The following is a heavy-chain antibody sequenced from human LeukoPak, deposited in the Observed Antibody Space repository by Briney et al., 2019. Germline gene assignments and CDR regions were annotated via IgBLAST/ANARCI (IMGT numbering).Heavy chain of an antibody. Sequence: SETLSLTCTVSGYSISSGYYWGLIRQPPGKGLEWIGTVHHSGRAYYNPSLKSRVTISLDASKNHFSLTLTSVTAADTAVYYCVRDAYSTGWSDGFDMWGQGTMVTVSS. J-gene: IGHJ3*02. CDR2: VHHSGRA. V-gene: IGHV4-38-2*02. CDR3: VRDAYSTGWSDGFDM. D-gene: IGHD6-19*01. CDR1: GYSISSGYY.